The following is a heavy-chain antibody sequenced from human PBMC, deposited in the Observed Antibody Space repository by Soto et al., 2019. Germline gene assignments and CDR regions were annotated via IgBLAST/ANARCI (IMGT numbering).Heavy chain of an antibody. CDR1: GFTFSSYG. V-gene: IGHV3-30*18. D-gene: IGHD6-13*01. CDR2: ISYDGSNK. Sequence: QVQLVESGGGVVQPGRSLRLSCAASGFTFSSYGMHWVRQAPGKGLEWVAVISYDGSNKYYADSVKGRFTISRDNSKNTLYLQMNSLRAEDTAVYYCAKDLNSSWCNYYYYYGMDVWGQGTTVTVSS. J-gene: IGHJ6*02. CDR3: AKDLNSSWCNYYYYYGMDV.